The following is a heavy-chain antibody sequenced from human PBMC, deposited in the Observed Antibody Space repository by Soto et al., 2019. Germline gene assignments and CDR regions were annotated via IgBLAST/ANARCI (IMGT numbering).Heavy chain of an antibody. CDR1: CGSISPYY. CDR3: ARKGAAASYAHYYMDV. CDR2: VYYSGNT. J-gene: IGHJ6*03. D-gene: IGHD6-13*01. Sequence: SETLSLTCTVSCGSISPYYWSWIRQPPGKGLEWIGYVYYSGNTNYNPSLESRVTISVDTSRNRFSLNLTSATAADTAVYYCARKGAAASYAHYYMDVWGRATAVTVSS. V-gene: IGHV4-59*01.